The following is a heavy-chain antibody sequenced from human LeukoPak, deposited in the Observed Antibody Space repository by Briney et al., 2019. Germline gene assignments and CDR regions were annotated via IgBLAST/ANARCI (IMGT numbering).Heavy chain of an antibody. CDR2: INWDGGST. V-gene: IGHV3-43D*03. CDR1: GFTFDDYA. CDR3: AKGNNEEYYYDSSGYRDWFDP. J-gene: IGHJ5*02. D-gene: IGHD3-22*01. Sequence: PGGSLRLSCAASGFTFDDYAMHWVRQAPGKGLEWVSLINWDGGSTYYADSVKGRFTISRDNAKNSLYLQMNSLRAEDTALYYCAKGNNEEYYYDSSGYRDWFDPWGQGTLVTVSS.